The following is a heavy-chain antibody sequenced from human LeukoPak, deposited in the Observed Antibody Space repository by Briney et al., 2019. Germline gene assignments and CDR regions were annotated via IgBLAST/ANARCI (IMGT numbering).Heavy chain of an antibody. Sequence: PSETLSLTCTVSGGSISRYYWSWIRQPPGKGLEWIGYISYSGSTNYNPSLKSRVTISVDTSKNQFSLKLSSATAADTAVYYCARHLYESRGQTSFDYWGQETLVTVSS. CDR2: ISYSGST. V-gene: IGHV4-59*08. CDR3: ARHLYESRGQTSFDY. D-gene: IGHD3-22*01. CDR1: GGSISRYY. J-gene: IGHJ4*02.